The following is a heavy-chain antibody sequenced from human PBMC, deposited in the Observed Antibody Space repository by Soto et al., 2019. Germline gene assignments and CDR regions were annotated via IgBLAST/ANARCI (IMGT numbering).Heavy chain of an antibody. D-gene: IGHD3-10*01. V-gene: IGHV1-69*01. CDR3: ARERDGSGSLSYYFDQ. CDR1: GGSLRNSG. CDR2: IIPIIGTP. J-gene: IGHJ4*02. Sequence: QLELVQSGAEVMEPGSSVKLSCKTSGGSLRNSGINWVRQAPGQGLEWVGGIIPIIGTPNYLQRLQTRVTITADESTNTAFLELGSLRFDDTTIYYCARERDGSGSLSYYFDQWGQGTLVTVSS.